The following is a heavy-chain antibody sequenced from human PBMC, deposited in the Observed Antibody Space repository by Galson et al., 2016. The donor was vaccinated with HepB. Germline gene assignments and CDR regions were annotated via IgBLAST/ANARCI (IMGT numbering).Heavy chain of an antibody. D-gene: IGHD3-3*01. CDR1: GFAFSNYW. Sequence: SLRPSCAASGFAFSNYWISWVRQAPGKGLEWVANIKEDGSEQYYVDSVKGRFTVSRDNAKNSLYLQLNSLSADDTAVYYCVSHGYNSWSGYFPYWGQGTLVTVSS. V-gene: IGHV3-7*01. J-gene: IGHJ4*02. CDR3: VSHGYNSWSGYFPY. CDR2: IKEDGSEQ.